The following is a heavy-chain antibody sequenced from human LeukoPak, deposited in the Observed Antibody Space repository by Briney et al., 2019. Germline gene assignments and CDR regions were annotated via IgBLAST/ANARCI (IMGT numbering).Heavy chain of an antibody. CDR3: ARTGCSSTSCYPEYFQH. Sequence: GESLKISCKGSGYSFTSYRIGWVRQMPGKGLEWMGIIYPGDSDTRYSPSFQGQVTISADKSISTAYLQWSSLKASDTAMYYCARTGCSSTSCYPEYFQHWGQGTLVTVSS. J-gene: IGHJ1*01. V-gene: IGHV5-51*01. CDR1: GYSFTSYR. CDR2: IYPGDSDT. D-gene: IGHD2-2*01.